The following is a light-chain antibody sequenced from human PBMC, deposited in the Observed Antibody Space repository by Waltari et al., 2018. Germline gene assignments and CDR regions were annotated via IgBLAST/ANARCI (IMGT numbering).Light chain of an antibody. CDR1: NIGVYG. J-gene: IGLJ2*01. Sequence: SFVLTQAPSVSVAPGQTARITCRGNNIGVYGARWDQQHPGQAPVLVVYDNSDRPSGIPERFSGSSSANTATLTISRVEAGDEADYYCQVWAGSDYDVAFGGGTKL. CDR2: DNS. CDR3: QVWAGSDYDVA. V-gene: IGLV3-21*02.